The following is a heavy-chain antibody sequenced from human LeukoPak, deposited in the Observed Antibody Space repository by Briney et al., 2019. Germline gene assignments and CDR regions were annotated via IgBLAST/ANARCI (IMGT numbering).Heavy chain of an antibody. CDR3: ARVGYYGSVTGHMDV. CDR2: ISSNGGST. D-gene: IGHD3-10*01. V-gene: IGHV3-64*01. Sequence: QPGGSLRLSCAASGFTVSSNYMSWVRQAPGKGLEYVSAISSNGGSTYYANSVKGRFTISRDNSKNTLYLQMGSLRAEDMAVYYCARVGYYGSVTGHMDVWGKGTTVTISS. J-gene: IGHJ6*03. CDR1: GFTVSSNY.